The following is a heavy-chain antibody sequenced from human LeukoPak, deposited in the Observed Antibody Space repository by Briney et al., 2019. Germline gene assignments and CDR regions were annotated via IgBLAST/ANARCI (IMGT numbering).Heavy chain of an antibody. CDR3: AKPPWRCSSTTCYHFDY. D-gene: IGHD2-2*01. V-gene: IGHV3-23*01. J-gene: IGHJ4*02. CDR2: INGGGGTT. CDR1: GFTFASYA. Sequence: GGSLRLSCEASGFTFASYAMSWVRQAPGKGLEWVSAINGGGGTTYYADSEKGRFTISRDNSKNTLSLQMNSLRAEDTAVYYCAKPPWRCSSTTCYHFDYWGQGTLVTVSS.